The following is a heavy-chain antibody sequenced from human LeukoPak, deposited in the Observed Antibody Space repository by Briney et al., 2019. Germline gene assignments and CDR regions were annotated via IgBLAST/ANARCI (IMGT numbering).Heavy chain of an antibody. D-gene: IGHD3-9*01. V-gene: IGHV3-23*01. Sequence: GGSLRLSCAASGFTFSSYAMSWVRQAPGKGLEWVSAISGSGGSTYYADSVKGRFTISRDNSKNTLYLQMNSLRAEDTAVYYCAREAEYYDILTGKGHYFDYWGQGTLVTVSS. J-gene: IGHJ4*02. CDR3: AREAEYYDILTGKGHYFDY. CDR1: GFTFSSYA. CDR2: ISGSGGST.